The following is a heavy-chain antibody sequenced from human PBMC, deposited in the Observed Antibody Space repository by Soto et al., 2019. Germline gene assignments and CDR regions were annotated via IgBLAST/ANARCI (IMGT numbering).Heavy chain of an antibody. CDR1: GDSVSSNSAT. D-gene: IGHD6-6*01. CDR2: TYYKSKWFN. Sequence: PSQTRSLTCAISGDSVSSNSATWNWIRQSPSRGLEWLGRTYYKSKWFNDYAVSVKSRITINPDTSKNQFSLQLNSVTPEDTAVYYCARGGPTSSWFDPWGQGTLVTVSS. V-gene: IGHV6-1*01. CDR3: ARGGPTSSWFDP. J-gene: IGHJ5*02.